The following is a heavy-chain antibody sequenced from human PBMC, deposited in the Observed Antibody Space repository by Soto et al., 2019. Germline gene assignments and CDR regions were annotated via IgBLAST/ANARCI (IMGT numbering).Heavy chain of an antibody. CDR1: GFAFGSYW. V-gene: IGHV3-74*01. CDR3: LRDQRHWNEFADQ. D-gene: IGHD1-1*01. CDR2: ISQDGTIA. J-gene: IGHJ4*02. Sequence: EVQLVESGGGLVQPGGSLRLSCEASGFAFGSYWMHWVRQAPGKGLVWVSRISQDGTIATQADSVKGRFTISRDNAKNTLYLQMNSLRADDTAVYYCLRDQRHWNEFADQWGQGTLVTVSS.